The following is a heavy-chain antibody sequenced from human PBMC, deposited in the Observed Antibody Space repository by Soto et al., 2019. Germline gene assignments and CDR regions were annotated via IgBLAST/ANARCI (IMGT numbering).Heavy chain of an antibody. CDR1: GLTFDDYS. D-gene: IGHD4-4*01. Sequence: GGSLRLSCAASGLTFDDYSMHWVRQAPGKGLEWVSGISRSSVKIDYADSVKGRFTISRDNAKNTLYLQMNSLRPEDTAFYYCTKLFADSKYENWHFDLWGRGTLVTVSS. V-gene: IGHV3-9*01. J-gene: IGHJ2*01. CDR3: TKLFADSKYENWHFDL. CDR2: ISRSSVKI.